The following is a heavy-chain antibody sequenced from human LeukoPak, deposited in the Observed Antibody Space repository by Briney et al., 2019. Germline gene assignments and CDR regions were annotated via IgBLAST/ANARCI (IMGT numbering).Heavy chain of an antibody. CDR2: IYTSGST. CDR3: ASGREMATTYYFDY. V-gene: IGHV4-61*02. CDR1: GGSISSGSYY. D-gene: IGHD5-24*01. Sequence: PSQTLSLTCTVSGGSISSGSYYWSWLRQPAGKGLEWIGRIYTSGSTNYNPSLKSRVTISVDTSKNQFSLKLSSVTAADTAVYYCASGREMATTYYFDYWGQGTLVTVSS. J-gene: IGHJ4*02.